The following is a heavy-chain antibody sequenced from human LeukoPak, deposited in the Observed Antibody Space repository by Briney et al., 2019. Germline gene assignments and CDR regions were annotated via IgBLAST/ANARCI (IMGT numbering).Heavy chain of an antibody. D-gene: IGHD2-15*01. CDR1: GFTFSSYG. CDR3: ARDNGWSADF. V-gene: IGHV3-7*03. J-gene: IGHJ4*02. CDR2: IKQDGSAK. Sequence: GGSLRLSCAASGFTFSSYGMHWVRQAPGKGLEWVANIKQDGSAKPYVDSVKGRFTISRDNAKNSLFLQMNSLRAEDTAVYYCARDNGWSADFWGQGTLVTVSS.